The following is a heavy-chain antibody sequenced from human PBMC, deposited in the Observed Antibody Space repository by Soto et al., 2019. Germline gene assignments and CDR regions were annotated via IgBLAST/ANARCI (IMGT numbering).Heavy chain of an antibody. D-gene: IGHD5-12*01. CDR1: GYTFTSYY. CDR3: AREGSGYPTSGVNWFDP. Sequence: WASVKVSCKASGYTFTSYYMHWVRQAPGQGLEWMGIINPSGGSTSYALKFQGRVTMTRDTSTSTVYMELSSLRSEDTAVYYCAREGSGYPTSGVNWFDPWGQGTLVTVSS. V-gene: IGHV1-46*01. J-gene: IGHJ5*02. CDR2: INPSGGST.